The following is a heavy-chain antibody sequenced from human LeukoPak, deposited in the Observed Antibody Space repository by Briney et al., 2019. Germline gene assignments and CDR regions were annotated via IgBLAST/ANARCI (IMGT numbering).Heavy chain of an antibody. D-gene: IGHD6-6*01. V-gene: IGHV3-23*01. CDR3: ARDLVSSSSSRDYYYAVDV. J-gene: IGHJ6*02. Sequence: GGSLRLSCAASGFTFSSYAMSWVRQAPGKGLEWVSAISGSGGNTYYADSVKGRFTISRDNSRNTLYLQMNSLRAEDTAVYYCARDLVSSSSSRDYYYAVDVWGQGTTVTVSS. CDR2: ISGSGGNT. CDR1: GFTFSSYA.